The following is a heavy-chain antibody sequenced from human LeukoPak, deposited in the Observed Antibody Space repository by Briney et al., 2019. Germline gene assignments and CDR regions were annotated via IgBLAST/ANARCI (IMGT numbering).Heavy chain of an antibody. CDR3: ARGGRFRTFDY. CDR2: IEPDGSEK. Sequence: GGSLSLSCAASGFTFSSYWMSWVRQAPGKGLEWVANIEPDGSEKYYVDSVKGRFTISRDNAKNSLYLQMNGLRAGDTAVYFCARGGRFRTFDYWGQGTLVTVSS. D-gene: IGHD2-15*01. CDR1: GFTFSSYW. J-gene: IGHJ4*02. V-gene: IGHV3-7*04.